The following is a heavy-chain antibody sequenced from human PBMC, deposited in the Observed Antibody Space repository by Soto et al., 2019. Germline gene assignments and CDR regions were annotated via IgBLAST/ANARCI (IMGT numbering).Heavy chain of an antibody. CDR1: GGSINNGDHS. CDR2: IYYSGTT. D-gene: IGHD3-9*01. Sequence: SETLSLTCTVSGGSINNGDHSWSWVRQHPGKGLEWIGYIYYSGTTYYNPSLKSRVTMSLDPSKNQFSLKLSSVTAADTAVYYCAGAYDIMEGYFEYWGQGTLVTSPQ. V-gene: IGHV4-31*03. J-gene: IGHJ4*02. CDR3: AGAYDIMEGYFEY.